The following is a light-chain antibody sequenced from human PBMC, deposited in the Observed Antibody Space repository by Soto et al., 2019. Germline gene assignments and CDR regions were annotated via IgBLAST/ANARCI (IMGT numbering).Light chain of an antibody. CDR2: DAS. CDR3: QQYGSSPLT. V-gene: IGKV3-20*01. CDR1: QSLSNNY. Sequence: EIVLTQSPGTLSLSPGERATLSCRASQSLSNNYLAWYQQKPGQAPRLLIYDASSRATGIPDRFSGSGSGTDFTLSMSRLEPEDYAVCYCQQYGSSPLTFGGGTKVEIK. J-gene: IGKJ4*01.